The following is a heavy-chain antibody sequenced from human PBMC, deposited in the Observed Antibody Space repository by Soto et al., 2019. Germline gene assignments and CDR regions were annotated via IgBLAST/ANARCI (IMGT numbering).Heavy chain of an antibody. V-gene: IGHV3-30-3*01. CDR3: ARDRSGSHEIDDSLDI. CDR1: RFSFSTYA. D-gene: IGHD1-26*01. CDR2: ISYDGGNE. J-gene: IGHJ3*02. Sequence: QVQLVESGGGVVQPGRSLRLSCAASRFSFSTYAIHWVRQAPGKGLEWVAGISYDGGNEYYADSVKGRFTISRDNSKSTLYLKMNSLGPDDTAVYYCARDRSGSHEIDDSLDIWVRGTMVTVSS.